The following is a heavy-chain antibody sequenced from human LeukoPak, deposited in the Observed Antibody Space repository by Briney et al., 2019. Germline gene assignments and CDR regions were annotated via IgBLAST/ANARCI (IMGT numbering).Heavy chain of an antibody. CDR2: INPNSGDT. CDR3: ARDYRSSTSCLFDY. V-gene: IGHV1-2*06. CDR1: GYTFTGYH. J-gene: IGHJ4*02. Sequence: GASVKVSCKASGYTFTGYHMHWVRQAPGQGLEWMGRINPNSGDTNSAQNFQGRVTMTRDTSISTAYMELSRLRSDDTAVYYCARDYRSSTSCLFDYWGQGTLVTVSS. D-gene: IGHD2-2*01.